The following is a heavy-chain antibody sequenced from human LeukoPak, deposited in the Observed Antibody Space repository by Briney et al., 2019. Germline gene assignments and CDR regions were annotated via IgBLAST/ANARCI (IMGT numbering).Heavy chain of an antibody. CDR1: GFTFSTYG. V-gene: IGHV3-23*01. J-gene: IGHJ4*02. D-gene: IGHD2-15*01. CDR3: ANGDCSGGSCYFESPRVDY. Sequence: GGSLRLSCGASGFTFSTYGMSWVRQAPGKGLEWVSGISGSGGRTYYADSVKGRFTISRDNSKNTLYLQMNSLRAEDTAVYYCANGDCSGGSCYFESPRVDYWGQGTLVTVSS. CDR2: ISGSGGRT.